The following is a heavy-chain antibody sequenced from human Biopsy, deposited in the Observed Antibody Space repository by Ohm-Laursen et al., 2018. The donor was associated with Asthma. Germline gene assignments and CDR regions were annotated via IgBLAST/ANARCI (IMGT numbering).Heavy chain of an antibody. J-gene: IGHJ3*02. V-gene: IGHV1-69*05. D-gene: IGHD3-9*01. CDR3: ARTYYDFLTGQVNDAFAI. CDR1: GDILSSFG. CDR2: VIPIYGTT. Sequence: ASVKVSCKAHGDILSSFGIKWVRKAPGQGLEWMGGVIPIYGTTHTAQKFQGRVTITRDTSTSTAYMELGSLRSEDTAVYYCARTYYDFLTGQVNDAFAIWGQGTMVTVSS.